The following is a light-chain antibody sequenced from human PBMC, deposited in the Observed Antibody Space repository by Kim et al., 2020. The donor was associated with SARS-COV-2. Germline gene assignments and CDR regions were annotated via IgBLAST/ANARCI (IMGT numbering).Light chain of an antibody. CDR2: RNN. V-gene: IGLV1-47*01. CDR1: SSNIGSNY. J-gene: IGLJ3*02. CDR3: AAWDDSLSGPWV. Sequence: RVTISCSGSSSNIGSNYVYWYQQLPGTAPKLLIYRNNQRPSGVPDRFAGSKSGTSASLAISGLRSEDEADYYCAAWDDSLSGPWVFGGGTQLTVL.